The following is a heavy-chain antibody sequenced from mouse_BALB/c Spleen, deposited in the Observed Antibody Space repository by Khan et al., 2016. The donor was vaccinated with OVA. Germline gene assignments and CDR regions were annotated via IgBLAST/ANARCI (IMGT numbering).Heavy chain of an antibody. J-gene: IGHJ3*01. CDR3: AREWDAGFPY. D-gene: IGHD4-1*01. V-gene: IGHV1-77*01. Sequence: QVQLKESGAELARPGASVKLSCKASGYIFTDYNINWVKQRTGQGLEWSGEIYPGSNNTYYNEKFKGKATLTADQSSSTAYMQLSSLSSEDSAVYFCAREWDAGFPYWGQGTLVTVSA. CDR2: IYPGSNNT. CDR1: GYIFTDYN.